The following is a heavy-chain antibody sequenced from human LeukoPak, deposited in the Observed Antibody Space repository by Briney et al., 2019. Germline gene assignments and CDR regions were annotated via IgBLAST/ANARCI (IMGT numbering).Heavy chain of an antibody. J-gene: IGHJ6*02. D-gene: IGHD4-11*01. CDR2: INHSGST. CDR1: GGSFSGYY. V-gene: IGHV4-34*01. Sequence: PSVTLSLTCAVYGGSFSGYYWSWIRQPPGKGLEWIGEINHSGSTNYNPSLKSRVTISVDTSKNQFSLKLSSVTAADTAVYYCARTDYSGSRGMDVWGQGTTVTVSS. CDR3: ARTDYSGSRGMDV.